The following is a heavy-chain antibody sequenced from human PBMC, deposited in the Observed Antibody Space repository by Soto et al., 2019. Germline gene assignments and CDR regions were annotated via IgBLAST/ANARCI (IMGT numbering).Heavy chain of an antibody. V-gene: IGHV1-18*01. J-gene: IGHJ4*02. D-gene: IGHD1-26*01. CDR1: GYTFTSYG. CDR2: ISAYNGNT. CDR3: ARGPYRWEPLGPFDY. Sequence: ASVKVSCKASGYTFTSYGISWVRQAPGQGLEWMGWISAYNGNTNYAQKLQGRVTMTTDTSTSTAYMELRSLRSDDTAVYYCARGPYRWEPLGPFDYWGQGTLVTVSS.